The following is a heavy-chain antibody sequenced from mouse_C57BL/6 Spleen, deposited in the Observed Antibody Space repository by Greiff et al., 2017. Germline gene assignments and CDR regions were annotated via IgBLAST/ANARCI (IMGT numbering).Heavy chain of an antibody. Sequence: VQLQQSGAELVKPGASVKLSCTASGFNIKDYYMHWVKQRTEQGLEWIGRIDPEDGDTKYAPKFQGKATITADTSSNTAYLQLSSLTSEDTAVYYCASQFPCYGSSQGCFDVWGTGTTVTVSS. V-gene: IGHV14-2*01. J-gene: IGHJ1*03. D-gene: IGHD1-1*01. CDR1: GFNIKDYY. CDR3: ASQFPCYGSSQGCFDV. CDR2: IDPEDGDT.